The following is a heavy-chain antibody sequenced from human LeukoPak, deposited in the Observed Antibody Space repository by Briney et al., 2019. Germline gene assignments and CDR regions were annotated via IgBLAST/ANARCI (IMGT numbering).Heavy chain of an antibody. D-gene: IGHD2-2*01. CDR1: GGTFSSYA. J-gene: IGHJ5*02. CDR3: ARRREEGCSSTSCYFTSYDP. Sequence: SVKVSCKASGGTFSSYAISWVRQAPGQGLEWMGRIIPILGIANYAQKFQGRVTITADKSTSTAYMEPSSLRSEDTAVYYCARRREEGCSSTSCYFTSYDPWGQGTLVTVSS. V-gene: IGHV1-69*04. CDR2: IIPILGIA.